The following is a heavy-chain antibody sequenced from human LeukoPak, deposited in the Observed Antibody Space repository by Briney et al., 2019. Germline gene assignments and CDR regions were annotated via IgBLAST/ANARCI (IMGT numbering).Heavy chain of an antibody. D-gene: IGHD2-8*01. V-gene: IGHV4-34*01. CDR3: ARLINGFPFDY. J-gene: IGHJ4*02. Sequence: SETLSLTCAVYGGSFSGCYWSWIRQPPGKGLEWIGEINHSGSTNYNPSLKSRVTISVDTSKNQFSLKLSSVTAADTAVYYCARLINGFPFDYWGQGTLVTVSS. CDR2: INHSGST. CDR1: GGSFSGCY.